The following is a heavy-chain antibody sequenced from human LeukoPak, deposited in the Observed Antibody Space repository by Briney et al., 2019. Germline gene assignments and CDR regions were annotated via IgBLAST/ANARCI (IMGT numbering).Heavy chain of an antibody. J-gene: IGHJ4*02. V-gene: IGHV1-69*13. D-gene: IGHD4-17*01. CDR2: IIPIFGTA. Sequence: SVKVSCKASAGTFISYSISWVRQPPAQGLEWMGWIIPIFGTAKYAQKFQGRVTITAGESTSTAYMELSSLRDEDTAVYYCARHYGDYDYFDYWGQGTLVTVSS. CDR1: AGTFISYS. CDR3: ARHYGDYDYFDY.